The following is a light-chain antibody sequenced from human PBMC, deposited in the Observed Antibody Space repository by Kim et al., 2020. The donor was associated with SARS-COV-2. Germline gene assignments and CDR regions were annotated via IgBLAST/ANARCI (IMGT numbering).Light chain of an antibody. J-gene: IGLJ1*01. Sequence: GKTVRSTCQGDSLRSYYASWYQQKPGQAPVLVIYGKNNRPSGIPDRFSGSSSGNTASLTITGAQAEDEADYYCNSRDSSGNHQGVFGTGTKVTVL. V-gene: IGLV3-19*01. CDR2: GKN. CDR1: SLRSYY. CDR3: NSRDSSGNHQGV.